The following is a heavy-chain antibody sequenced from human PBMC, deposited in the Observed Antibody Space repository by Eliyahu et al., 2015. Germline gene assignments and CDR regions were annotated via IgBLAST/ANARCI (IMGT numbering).Heavy chain of an antibody. CDR3: ARGALVGYDSSGYLLDY. Sequence: EVQLVESGGGLVQPGGSLRLXCAASGFTXSSYEMNWVRQAPGKGLEWVSYISSSGSTIYYADSVKGRFTISRDNAKNSLYLQMNSLRAEDTAVYYCARGALVGYDSSGYLLDYWGQGTLVTVSS. V-gene: IGHV3-48*03. CDR2: ISSSGSTI. CDR1: GFTXSSYE. J-gene: IGHJ4*02. D-gene: IGHD3-22*01.